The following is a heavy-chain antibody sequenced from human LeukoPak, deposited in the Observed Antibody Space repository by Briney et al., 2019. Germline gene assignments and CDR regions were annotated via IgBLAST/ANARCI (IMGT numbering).Heavy chain of an antibody. CDR1: GGSISSYY. V-gene: IGHV4-59*01. J-gene: IGHJ3*02. D-gene: IGHD5-18*01. CDR3: ARARRGYRYDHDAFDT. Sequence: SETLSLTRTVSGGSISSYYWSWIRQPAGKGLEWIGYIHDTGSTNHNPSLGNRVTLLIDTSKNQFSLRLISVTAADTAVYYCARARRGYRYDHDAFDTWGQGTKVTVSS. CDR2: IHDTGST.